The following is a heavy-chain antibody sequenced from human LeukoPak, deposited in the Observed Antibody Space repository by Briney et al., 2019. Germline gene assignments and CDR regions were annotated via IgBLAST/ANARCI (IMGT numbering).Heavy chain of an antibody. D-gene: IGHD3-22*01. Sequence: SETLSLTCTVSGGSISRYYWSWIRQPPGKGLEWIGYIYYSGSTNYNPSLKSRVTISVDTSKNQFSLKLSSVTAADTAVYYCARVKVIDAFGIWGQGTMVTVSS. CDR3: ARVKVIDAFGI. CDR1: GGSISRYY. V-gene: IGHV4-59*01. J-gene: IGHJ3*02. CDR2: IYYSGST.